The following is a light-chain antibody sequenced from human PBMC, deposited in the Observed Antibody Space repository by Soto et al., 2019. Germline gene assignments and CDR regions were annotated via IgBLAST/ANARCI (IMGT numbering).Light chain of an antibody. V-gene: IGKV1-5*01. CDR3: QHSNSYPWM. CDR1: QTINNW. J-gene: IGKJ1*01. CDR2: HAS. Sequence: DIQMTQSPSTLSASIGDRVTITCRASQTINNWLAWYQQKPGKAPNLLTYHASNLETGVPSSFIASALGIEFNLTIYSLQPDYFATNYCQHSNSYPWMFGQGTKVEI.